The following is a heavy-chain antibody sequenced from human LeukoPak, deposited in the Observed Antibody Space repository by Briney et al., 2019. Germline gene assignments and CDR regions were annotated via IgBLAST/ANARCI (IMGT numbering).Heavy chain of an antibody. CDR2: IISDGSTI. D-gene: IGHD1-26*01. CDR3: ARVRSGGFDY. Sequence: GGSLRLSCAASVFTFSGYWMHWVRQAPGKGLVWVSRIISDGSTISYADSVKGRFSISRDNAKNTLYLQMNSLRAEDTAVYYCARVRSGGFDYWGQGILVTVSS. V-gene: IGHV3-74*01. J-gene: IGHJ4*02. CDR1: VFTFSGYW.